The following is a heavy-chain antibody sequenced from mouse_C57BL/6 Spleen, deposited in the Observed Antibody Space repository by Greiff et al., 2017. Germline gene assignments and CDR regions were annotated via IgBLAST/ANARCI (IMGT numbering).Heavy chain of an antibody. CDR2: ISSGGSYT. CDR3: ARQVYYGSTDYFDY. CDR1: GFTFSSYG. V-gene: IGHV5-6*01. Sequence: EVMLVESGGDLVKPGGSLKLSCAASGFTFSSYGMSWVRQTPDKRLEWVATISSGGSYTYYPDSVKGRFTISRDNAKNTLYLQMSSLKSEDTAMYYCARQVYYGSTDYFDYWGQGTTLTVSS. D-gene: IGHD1-1*01. J-gene: IGHJ2*01.